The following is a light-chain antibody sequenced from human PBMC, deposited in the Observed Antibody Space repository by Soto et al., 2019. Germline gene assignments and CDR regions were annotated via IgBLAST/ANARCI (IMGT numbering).Light chain of an antibody. CDR2: EVS. J-gene: IGLJ1*01. V-gene: IGLV1-40*01. CDR1: SSNIGAPYD. CDR3: SSYTSTSTLLI. Sequence: QSVLTQPPSVSGAPGQTVTISCTGSSSNIGAPYDVHWYQHLPGTAPKLMIYEVSSRPSGVSYRFSGSKSGYTASLTISGLQAEDEADYYCSSYTSTSTLLIFGTGTKATVL.